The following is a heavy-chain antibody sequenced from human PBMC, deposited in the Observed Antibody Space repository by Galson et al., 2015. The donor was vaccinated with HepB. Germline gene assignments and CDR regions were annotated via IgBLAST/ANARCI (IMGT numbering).Heavy chain of an antibody. D-gene: IGHD3-3*01. Sequence: SLRLSCATSGFTFNSYAMNWVRQAPGKGLEWISYITTSGRTVYYAESVKGRFTISRGNLKDSLSLQMNSLRAEDTAVYYCARDVPDDTTFGMLTVWGQGTLVTVSS. CDR1: GFTFNSYA. J-gene: IGHJ4*02. V-gene: IGHV3-48*01. CDR2: ITTSGRTV. CDR3: ARDVPDDTTFGMLTV.